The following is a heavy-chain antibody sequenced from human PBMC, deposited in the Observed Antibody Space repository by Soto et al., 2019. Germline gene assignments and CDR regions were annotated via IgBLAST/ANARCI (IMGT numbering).Heavy chain of an antibody. CDR3: ARAIAARYYYYGMDV. CDR1: GYTFSSYA. CDR2: IIPMFGTA. D-gene: IGHD6-6*01. J-gene: IGHJ6*04. Sequence: QVQLVQSGAEVKKPGASVKVSCKASGYTFSSYAMSWVRQAPGQGLEWMGGIIPMFGTANYAQKFQGRVTITADESTSTAYMELSSLRSEDTAVYYCARAIAARYYYYGMDVWGKGTTVTVSS. V-gene: IGHV1-69*01.